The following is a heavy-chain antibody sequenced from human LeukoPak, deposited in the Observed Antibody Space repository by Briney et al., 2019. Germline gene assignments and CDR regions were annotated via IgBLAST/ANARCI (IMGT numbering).Heavy chain of an antibody. J-gene: IGHJ4*02. CDR3: AREVGNYYDSSGYPGLFDH. Sequence: GRSLRLSCAASGFTFSSYAMHWVRQAPGKGLEWVAVISYDGSNKYYADSVKGRFTISSDNSKNTLYLQMNSLRAEDTAVYYCAREVGNYYDSSGYPGLFDHWGQGTLVTVSS. V-gene: IGHV3-30-3*01. CDR2: ISYDGSNK. D-gene: IGHD3-22*01. CDR1: GFTFSSYA.